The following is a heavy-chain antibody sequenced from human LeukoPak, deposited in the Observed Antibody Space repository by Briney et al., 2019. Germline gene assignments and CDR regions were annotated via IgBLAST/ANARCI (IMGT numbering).Heavy chain of an antibody. J-gene: IGHJ4*02. D-gene: IGHD3-3*01. Sequence: SETLSLTCDVSGGSVTSTNWWTWVHQPPGKGLEWIGEVHLDGRTNYNPSLKSRLIMPVDLPENHISQKLTSVTAADTAVYYCAREGGFYRPLDYSGQGTPVTVSS. CDR2: VHLDGRT. CDR1: GGSVTSTNW. CDR3: AREGGFYRPLDY. V-gene: IGHV4-4*02.